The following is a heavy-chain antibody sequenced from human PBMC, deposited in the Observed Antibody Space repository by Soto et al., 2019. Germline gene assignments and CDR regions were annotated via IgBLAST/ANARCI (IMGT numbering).Heavy chain of an antibody. CDR1: GGGNLRDYR. J-gene: IGHJ4*02. CDR2: IIPKLGSA. V-gene: IGHV1-69*01. D-gene: IGHD5-12*01. CDR3: ARGDDGYNFGAVY. Sequence: QVQLVQSGAEVKEPGSSVKVSCKASGGGNLRDYRTTWVRRAPGQGLEWMGGIIPKLGSANYAQNFQGRVTITADESTNTVHMELRSLRSDDTAVYYCARGDDGYNFGAVYWGQGTPVTVSS.